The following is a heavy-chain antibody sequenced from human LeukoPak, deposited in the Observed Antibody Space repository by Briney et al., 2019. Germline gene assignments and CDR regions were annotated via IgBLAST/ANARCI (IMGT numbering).Heavy chain of an antibody. CDR2: ISYDGSNK. D-gene: IGHD3-3*01. J-gene: IGHJ4*02. Sequence: GGSLRLSCAASGFTFSSYAMHWIRQAPGKGLEWVAVISYDGSNKYYADSVKGRFTISRDNSKNTLYLQMNSLRAEDTAVYYCAREDYDFWSGYYWGEFDYWGQGTLVTVSS. V-gene: IGHV3-30-3*01. CDR1: GFTFSSYA. CDR3: AREDYDFWSGYYWGEFDY.